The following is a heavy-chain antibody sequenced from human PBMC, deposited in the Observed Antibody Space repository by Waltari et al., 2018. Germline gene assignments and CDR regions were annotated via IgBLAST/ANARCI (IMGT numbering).Heavy chain of an antibody. CDR1: GGSFSGYY. CDR2: INHSGST. D-gene: IGHD6-19*01. Sequence: QVQLQQWGAGLLKPSETLSLTCAVYGGSFSGYYWSWIRQPPGKGLEWIGEINHSGSTNYNPSLKSRVTISVDTSKNHFSLKLSSVTAADTAVYYCARGVSSSGWYEMYYFDYWGQGTLVTVSS. V-gene: IGHV4-34*01. CDR3: ARGVSSSGWYEMYYFDY. J-gene: IGHJ4*02.